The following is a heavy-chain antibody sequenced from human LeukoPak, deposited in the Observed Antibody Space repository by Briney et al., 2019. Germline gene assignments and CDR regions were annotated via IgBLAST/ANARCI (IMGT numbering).Heavy chain of an antibody. CDR3: TKESYGDYGEDAFDI. CDR1: GFTFSGSA. CDR2: IRSKANSYAT. J-gene: IGHJ3*02. Sequence: PGGSLRLSCAASGFTFSGSAMHWVRQASGKGLEWVGRIRSKANSYATAYAASVKGRFTISRDDSKNTAYLQMNSLKTEDTAVYYCTKESYGDYGEDAFDIWGQGTMVTVSS. V-gene: IGHV3-73*01. D-gene: IGHD4-17*01.